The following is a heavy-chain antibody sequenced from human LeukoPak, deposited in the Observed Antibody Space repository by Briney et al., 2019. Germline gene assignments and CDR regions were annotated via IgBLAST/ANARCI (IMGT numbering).Heavy chain of an antibody. Sequence: SETLSLTCDVSGGSISSGLYSWRWIRQPLGKGLEWIGDIYHTGSTYYNPSLKSRVTISVDTSKNQFSLRLSSVTAADTAVYYCARLQYCSGTSCYWFDPWGQGTLVTVSS. D-gene: IGHD2-2*01. CDR2: IYHTGST. CDR3: ARLQYCSGTSCYWFDP. V-gene: IGHV4-30-2*01. J-gene: IGHJ5*02. CDR1: GGSISSGLYS.